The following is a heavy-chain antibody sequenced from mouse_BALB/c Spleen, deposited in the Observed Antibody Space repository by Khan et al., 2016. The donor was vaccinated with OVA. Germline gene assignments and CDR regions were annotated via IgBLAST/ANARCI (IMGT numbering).Heavy chain of an antibody. CDR2: INTYTGET. CDR3: ERPPCFSYTMAY. J-gene: IGHJ4*01. CDR1: GYTFTNFG. Sequence: QIQLVQSGPELKKPGETVKISCKASGYTFTNFGMNWVKQAPGKGLEWMGWINTYTGETTYTDDFKGRFAFSLETSATTAYLRIINLKNEDTATYFCERPPCFSYTMAYWGQGTAVTVSS. V-gene: IGHV9-3-1*01.